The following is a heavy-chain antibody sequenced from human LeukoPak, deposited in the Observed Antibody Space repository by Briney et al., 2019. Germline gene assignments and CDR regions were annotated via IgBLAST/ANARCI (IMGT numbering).Heavy chain of an antibody. Sequence: GSGEVSCKASGSTFTTYGISGVRQAPGQGRGWMGWISAYNGNTNYAQKFQGRVTMTTDSSTSPAYMELRSLRSDDTAVYYCARPDSSSCRSDYWGQGPVVTVSS. D-gene: IGHD6-13*01. CDR2: ISAYNGNT. CDR1: GSTFTTYG. J-gene: IGHJ4*02. CDR3: ARPDSSSCRSDY. V-gene: IGHV1-18*04.